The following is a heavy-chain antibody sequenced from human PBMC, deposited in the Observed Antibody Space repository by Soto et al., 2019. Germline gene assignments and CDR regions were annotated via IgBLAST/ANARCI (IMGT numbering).Heavy chain of an antibody. V-gene: IGHV4-4*07. CDR2: IDNSGST. CDR3: ARGGQDFWSGPFDY. Sequence: PSDTLSLTCTGSGGSISNYFCNWIRQPAGKGLEWIGRIDNSGSTNYNPSLKSRITMSADTSRNQFSLKLNSVTAADTAVYYCARGGQDFWSGPFDYWGQGALVTVSS. CDR1: GGSISNYF. J-gene: IGHJ4*02. D-gene: IGHD3-3*01.